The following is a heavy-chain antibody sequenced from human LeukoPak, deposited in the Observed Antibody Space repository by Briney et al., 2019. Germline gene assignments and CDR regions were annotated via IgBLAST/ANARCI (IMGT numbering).Heavy chain of an antibody. CDR1: GFTVSTNY. CDR2: IYSGGST. V-gene: IGHV3-53*04. CDR3: AGEGPGGYSSSY. D-gene: IGHD6-13*01. Sequence: GGPLRLSCAASGFTVSTNYMSWVRQAPGKGLEWVSVIYSGGSTYYAGSVKGRFTISRHNSKNTLYLQMNSLRAEDTAVYYCAGEGPGGYSSSYWGQGTLVTVSS. J-gene: IGHJ4*02.